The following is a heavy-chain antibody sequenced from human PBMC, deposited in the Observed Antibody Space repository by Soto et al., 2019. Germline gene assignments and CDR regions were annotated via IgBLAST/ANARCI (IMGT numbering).Heavy chain of an antibody. CDR2: ISGSGADT. D-gene: IGHD3-10*01. V-gene: IGHV3-23*01. Sequence: HPGGSLRLSCTASGFTFSIYAMSWVRQAPGKGLEWVSGISGSGADTQYADSVKGRFTISRDNSMNTFYLQMNSLRAEDTAVYYCGKGGRDYYPFVSYPPSHFWGQGTLVTVSS. CDR3: GKGGRDYYPFVSYPPSHF. J-gene: IGHJ4*02. CDR1: GFTFSIYA.